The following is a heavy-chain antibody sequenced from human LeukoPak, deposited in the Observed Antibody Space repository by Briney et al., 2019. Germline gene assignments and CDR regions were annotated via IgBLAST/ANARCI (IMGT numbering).Heavy chain of an antibody. D-gene: IGHD6-13*01. Sequence: GASVTVSCKAPGYTFTSYGISWVRQAPGHGLEWMGWISAYNGNTNYAHKLQSRVTMTTDTSTSTASMELRSLRSDDTAVYYCARAGAAGSCYYGMVAWGQGTTVTVSS. CDR1: GYTFTSYG. CDR3: ARAGAAGSCYYGMVA. V-gene: IGHV1-18*01. CDR2: ISAYNGNT. J-gene: IGHJ6*02.